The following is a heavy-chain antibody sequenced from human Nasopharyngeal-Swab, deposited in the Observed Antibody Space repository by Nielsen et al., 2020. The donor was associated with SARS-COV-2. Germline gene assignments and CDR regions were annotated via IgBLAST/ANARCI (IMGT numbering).Heavy chain of an antibody. CDR1: GYTFTSYD. D-gene: IGHD4-17*01. V-gene: IGHV1-8*01. Sequence: ASVKVSCKASGYTFTSYDINWVRQATGQGLEWMGWMNPNSGNTGYAQKFQGRVTMTRNTSISTAYMELSSLRSEDTAVYYCARDREAVTTYYYYYGMDVWGQGTTVTVSS. J-gene: IGHJ6*02. CDR3: ARDREAVTTYYYYYGMDV. CDR2: MNPNSGNT.